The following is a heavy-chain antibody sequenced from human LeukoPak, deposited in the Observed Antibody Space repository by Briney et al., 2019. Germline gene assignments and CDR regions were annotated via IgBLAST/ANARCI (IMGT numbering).Heavy chain of an antibody. CDR3: ARCRDGYINGAFDI. J-gene: IGHJ3*02. V-gene: IGHV3-64*01. CDR1: GFTFSSYA. Sequence: PGGSLRLSCAASGFTFSSYAMHWVRQAPGKGLEYVSAISNNGGSTYYANPVKGRFTISRDNSKNTLYLQMGSLRAEDMAVYYCARCRDGYINGAFDIWGQGTMVTVPS. D-gene: IGHD5-24*01. CDR2: ISNNGGST.